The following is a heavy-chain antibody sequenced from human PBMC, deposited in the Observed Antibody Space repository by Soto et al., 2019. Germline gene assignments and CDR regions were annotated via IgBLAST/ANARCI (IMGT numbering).Heavy chain of an antibody. CDR2: INAGNGNT. V-gene: IGHV1-3*01. Sequence: GASVKVSCKASGYTFTSYAMHWVRRAPGQRLEWMGWINAGNGNTKYSQKFQGRVTITRDTSASTAYMELSSLRSEDTAVYYCARAPRGYGSGSYYCGYWGQGTLVTVSS. CDR3: ARAPRGYGSGSYYCGY. D-gene: IGHD3-10*01. CDR1: GYTFTSYA. J-gene: IGHJ4*02.